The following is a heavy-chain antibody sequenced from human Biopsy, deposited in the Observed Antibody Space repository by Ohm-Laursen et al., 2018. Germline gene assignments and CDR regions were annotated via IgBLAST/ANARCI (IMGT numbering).Heavy chain of an antibody. CDR2: TFYRAKWYT. Sequence: SDTLSLTCVISGDSVSSNRAAWNWIRQSPSRGLEWLGRTFYRAKWYTDFAVSVKSRITLTPDPSTNQFSLQLNSVTPDDTAVYYCARSGSDSLNYYFDFWGQGTLVTVSS. CDR3: ARSGSDSLNYYFDF. CDR1: GDSVSSNRAA. J-gene: IGHJ4*02. V-gene: IGHV6-1*01. D-gene: IGHD2-21*02.